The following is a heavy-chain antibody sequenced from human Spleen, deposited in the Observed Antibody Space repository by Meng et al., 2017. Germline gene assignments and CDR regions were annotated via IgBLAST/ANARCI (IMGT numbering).Heavy chain of an antibody. J-gene: IGHJ5*02. CDR3: ARGPIAAAGRAYYWFDP. V-gene: IGHV4-34*01. CDR2: INHSGST. CDR1: GGSFSGSY. Sequence: VPRKGAGPGLVKPSETLSLTFAVYGGSFSGSYWSWIRQPPGKGLEWIGEINHSGSTNYNPSLKSRVTISVDTSKNQFSLKLSSVTAADTAVYYCARGPIAAAGRAYYWFDPWGQGTLVTVSS. D-gene: IGHD6-13*01.